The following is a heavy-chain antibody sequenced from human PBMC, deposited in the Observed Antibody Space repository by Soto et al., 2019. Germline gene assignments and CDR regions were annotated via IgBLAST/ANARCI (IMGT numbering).Heavy chain of an antibody. CDR2: IIPIFGTA. V-gene: IGHV1-69*13. J-gene: IGHJ4*02. Sequence: GASVKVSCKASGGTFSSYAISWVRQAPGQGLEWMGGIIPIFGTANYAQKFQGRVTITADESTSTAYMELSSLRSEDTAVYYCARLVSNSSVRDYWGQGTLVTVSS. D-gene: IGHD6-6*01. CDR1: GGTFSSYA. CDR3: ARLVSNSSVRDY.